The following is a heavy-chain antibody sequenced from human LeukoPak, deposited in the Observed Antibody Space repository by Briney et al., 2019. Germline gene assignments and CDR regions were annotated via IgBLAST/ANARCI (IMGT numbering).Heavy chain of an antibody. CDR3: ARDHGSAYYRAPRH. J-gene: IGHJ4*02. CDR1: GYIFTNYY. CDR2: INPSGGST. V-gene: IGHV1-46*04. Sequence: ASVKVSCKASGYIFTNYYMHWVRQAPGQGLEWMGTINPSGGSTTYAQKLQGRVTMTRDTSTSTVYMELSSLRSEDTAVYYCARDHGSAYYRAPRHWGQGTLVTVSS. D-gene: IGHD3-10*01.